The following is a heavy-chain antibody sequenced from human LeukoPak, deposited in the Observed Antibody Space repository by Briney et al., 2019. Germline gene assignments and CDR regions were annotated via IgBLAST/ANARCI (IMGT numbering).Heavy chain of an antibody. V-gene: IGHV3-23*01. J-gene: IGHJ4*02. CDR2: ISGSGGST. CDR1: GFTFSSYG. Sequence: PGGSLRLSCAASGFTFSSYGMSWVRQAPGKGLEWVSAISGSGGSTYYADSVKGRFTISRDNSKNTLCLQMNSLRAEDTAVYYCAKAGYSSSWYSLDYWGQGTLVTVSS. CDR3: AKAGYSSSWYSLDY. D-gene: IGHD6-13*01.